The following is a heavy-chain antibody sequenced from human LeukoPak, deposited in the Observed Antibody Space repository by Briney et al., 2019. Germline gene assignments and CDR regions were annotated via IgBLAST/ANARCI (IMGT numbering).Heavy chain of an antibody. D-gene: IGHD3-22*01. CDR3: ARVSYDSSAYGYDAFDI. Sequence: KPGGSLRLSCAASGFTFSSYSITWVRQAPGXGLEWVSSISSSSSYIYCANSVKGRFTISRDNAKNSLYLQMNSLRAEDTAVYYCARVSYDSSAYGYDAFDIWGQGTMVTVSS. CDR1: GFTFSSYS. CDR2: ISSSSSYI. V-gene: IGHV3-21*01. J-gene: IGHJ3*02.